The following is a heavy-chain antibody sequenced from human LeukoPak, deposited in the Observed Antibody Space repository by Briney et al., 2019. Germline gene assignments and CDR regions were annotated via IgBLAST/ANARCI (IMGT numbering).Heavy chain of an antibody. CDR3: VTDRDSTRWFFDY. CDR2: INNDGTTT. V-gene: IGHV3-74*01. CDR1: GFTFATHW. Sequence: SGKSLRLSCAASGFTFATHWMHWVRQAPGKGLMWVSCINNDGTTTNYADSVKGRFTISRDNAKSTLYLQMNSLRAEDTAVYYCVTDRDSTRWFFDYWGQGILVTVSS. J-gene: IGHJ4*02. D-gene: IGHD6-13*01.